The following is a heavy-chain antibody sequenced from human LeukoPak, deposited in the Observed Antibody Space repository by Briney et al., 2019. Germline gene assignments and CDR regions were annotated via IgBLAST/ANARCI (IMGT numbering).Heavy chain of an antibody. CDR3: AREPSRRKYYCMAV. CDR1: GFTFSSFD. CDR2: ICTTSGT. D-gene: IGHD2/OR15-2a*01. Sequence: HPGGSLRLSCAASGFTFSSFDMHWVRQPTGQGLEWVSTICTTSGTNYPGSVESRFTISRDNAKNYLYLQMNSMPAGDTAVDYCAREPSRRKYYCMAVWGRGTLVTVSS. V-gene: IGHV3-13*01. J-gene: IGHJ4*02.